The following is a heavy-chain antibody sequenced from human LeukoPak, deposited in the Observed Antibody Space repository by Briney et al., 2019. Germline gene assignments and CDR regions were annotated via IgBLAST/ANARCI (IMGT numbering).Heavy chain of an antibody. J-gene: IGHJ4*02. CDR2: ISSSSSYI. D-gene: IGHD2-2*01. V-gene: IGHV3-21*01. Sequence: GGSLRLSCAPSGFTFSSYSMNWVRQAPGKGLEWVSSISSSSSYIYYADSVKGRFTISRDNAKNSLYLQMNSLRAEDTAVYYCARGGCSSTSCYLFDYWGQGTLVTVSS. CDR3: ARGGCSSTSCYLFDY. CDR1: GFTFSSYS.